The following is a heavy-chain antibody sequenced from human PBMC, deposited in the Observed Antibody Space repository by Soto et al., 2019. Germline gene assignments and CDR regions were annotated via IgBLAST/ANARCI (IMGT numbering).Heavy chain of an antibody. CDR2: IYFSGST. CDR3: AREVPTPYYFDY. V-gene: IGHV4-61*01. Sequence: SETLSLTCTVSGGSVRSGSFYWSWIRQPPGKGLEWIGYIYFSGSTDYNPSLKSRVTISLDTSKNQFSLKLSSVTAADTAVYYCAREVPTPYYFDYWGQGTLVTVSS. D-gene: IGHD2-15*01. J-gene: IGHJ4*02. CDR1: GGSVRSGSFY.